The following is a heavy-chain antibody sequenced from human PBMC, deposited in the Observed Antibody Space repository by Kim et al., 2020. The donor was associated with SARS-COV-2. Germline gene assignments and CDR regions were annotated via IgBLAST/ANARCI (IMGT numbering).Heavy chain of an antibody. CDR1: GGSFSGYY. Sequence: SETLSLTCAVYGGSFSGYYWSWIRQPPGKGLEWIGEINHSGSTNYNPSLKSRVTISVDTSKNQFSLKLSSVTADTAVYYCASKMVRGWIDYWGQGTLVTVSS. CDR3: ASKMVRGWIDY. V-gene: IGHV4-34*01. J-gene: IGHJ4*02. CDR2: INHSGST. D-gene: IGHD3-10*01.